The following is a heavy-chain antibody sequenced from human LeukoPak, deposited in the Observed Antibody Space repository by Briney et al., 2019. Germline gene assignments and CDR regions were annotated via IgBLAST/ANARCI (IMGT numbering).Heavy chain of an antibody. D-gene: IGHD1-26*01. CDR1: GFTFSNYW. CDR2: IKQDGSQT. J-gene: IGHJ4*02. Sequence: GGSLRLSCTASGFTFSNYWMTWVRQALGKGLEWVANIKQDGSQTYFVDSVRGRFSISRDNAKNSVYLEANSLRAEDTAVYYCVRDTGGSGSYPDYWGQGTLVTVSA. CDR3: VRDTGGSGSYPDY. V-gene: IGHV3-7*01.